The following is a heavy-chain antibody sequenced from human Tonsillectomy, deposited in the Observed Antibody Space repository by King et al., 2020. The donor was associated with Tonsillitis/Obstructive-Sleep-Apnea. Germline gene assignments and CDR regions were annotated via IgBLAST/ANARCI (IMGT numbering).Heavy chain of an antibody. V-gene: IGHV3-13*04. D-gene: IGHD1-26*01. J-gene: IGHJ4*02. CDR3: ARGNYRWEVGAPPDY. CDR1: GFTFICYD. CDR2: IGTAGDP. Sequence: VQLVESGGGLVQPWGSLRLSCAASGFTFICYDMHLFRQTTGKGLEVVYTIGTAGDPYFLGSVKGRFPISRENAKNSLYLQMHSLRAGDTAVYYCARGNYRWEVGAPPDYWGQGTLVTVSS.